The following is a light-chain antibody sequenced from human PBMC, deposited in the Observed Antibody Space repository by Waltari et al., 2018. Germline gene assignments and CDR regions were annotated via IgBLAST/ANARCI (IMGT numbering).Light chain of an antibody. CDR1: QSVFYNSNNKHY. V-gene: IGKV4-1*01. Sequence: DIVMTQSPDSLPVSLGERATITCNSSQSVFYNSNNKHYLAWYQQKVGQPPKLLIYWASSRASGVPDRFSGSVSGTDFTLTISSLQTEDVAVYYCQQYYTAPYTFGQGTKLEIK. CDR3: QQYYTAPYT. J-gene: IGKJ2*01. CDR2: WAS.